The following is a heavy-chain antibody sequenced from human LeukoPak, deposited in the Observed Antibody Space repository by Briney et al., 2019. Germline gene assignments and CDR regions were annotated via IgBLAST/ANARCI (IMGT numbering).Heavy chain of an antibody. V-gene: IGHV3-74*01. Sequence: GGSLRLSCAASGFTFSDFWMHWVRQAPGKGLVWVSRINSGGTVTNYADSVKGRLTISRDNAKNTLYLQMNSLRAEDTAVYYCARLAVAGRGNWFDPWGQGTLVTVSS. CDR2: INSGGTVT. D-gene: IGHD6-19*01. J-gene: IGHJ5*02. CDR3: ARLAVAGRGNWFDP. CDR1: GFTFSDFW.